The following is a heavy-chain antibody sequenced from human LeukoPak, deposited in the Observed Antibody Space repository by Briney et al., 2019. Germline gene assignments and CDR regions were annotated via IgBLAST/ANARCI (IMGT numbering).Heavy chain of an antibody. V-gene: IGHV3-66*01. CDR3: ARDTLRDLVDTAMPYYYGMDV. D-gene: IGHD5-18*01. CDR1: GFTVSSNY. J-gene: IGHJ6*02. CDR2: IYSGGST. Sequence: PGGSLRLSCAASGFTVSSNYMSWVRQAPGKGLEWVSVIYSGGSTYYADSVKGRFTISRDNSKNTLYLQMNSLRAEDTAVYYCARDTLRDLVDTAMPYYYGMDVWGQGTTVTVSS.